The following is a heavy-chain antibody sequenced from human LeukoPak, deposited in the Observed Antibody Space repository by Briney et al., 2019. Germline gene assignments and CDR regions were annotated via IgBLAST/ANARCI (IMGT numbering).Heavy chain of an antibody. V-gene: IGHV3-23*01. D-gene: IGHD4-17*01. J-gene: IGHJ3*01. CDR1: GLTFSNYA. CDR2: IIGNGGWA. CDR3: AKDPNGDYIGAFDF. Sequence: GGSLRLSCAASGLTFSNYAMMWLRQAPGEGLEWVAAIIGNGGWALYADSVKGRFTISRDNSKNTLYLQMSSLRAEDTAVYYCAKDPNGDYIGAFDFWGQGTMVTVSS.